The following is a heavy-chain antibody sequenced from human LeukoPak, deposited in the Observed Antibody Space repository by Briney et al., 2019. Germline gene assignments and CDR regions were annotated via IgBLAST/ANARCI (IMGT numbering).Heavy chain of an antibody. CDR3: TRDRSRAEDD. J-gene: IGHJ4*02. Sequence: GGSLRLSCAASGFTFSGHWMSWVRPAPGKGLEWVANINQGGSDKYYVDSVKGRFTISRDNANNLLYLQMNSLRGEDTAVYYCTRDRSRAEDDWGQGTLVTVSS. CDR2: INQGGSDK. CDR1: GFTFSGHW. D-gene: IGHD1-14*01. V-gene: IGHV3-7*01.